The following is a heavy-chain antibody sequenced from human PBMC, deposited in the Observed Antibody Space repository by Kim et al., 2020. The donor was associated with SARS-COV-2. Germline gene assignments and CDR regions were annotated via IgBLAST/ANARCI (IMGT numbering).Heavy chain of an antibody. CDR3: AKIAAVGTTHFDY. J-gene: IGHJ4*02. V-gene: IGHV1-18*01. D-gene: IGHD6-13*01. Sequence: YAHMLQGRVTMTTDTSTSTAYMELRSLRSDDTAVYYCAKIAAVGTTHFDYWGQGTLVTVSS.